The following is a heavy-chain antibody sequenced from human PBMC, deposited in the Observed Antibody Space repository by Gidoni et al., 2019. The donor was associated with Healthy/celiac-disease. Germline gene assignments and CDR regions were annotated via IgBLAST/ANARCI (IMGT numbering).Heavy chain of an antibody. D-gene: IGHD6-13*01. CDR2: IYYSGST. Sequence: QVQLQESGPGRVKPSQTRSLTGTVAGGPISRGGNDWSWIRQHPGKGLEWIGYIYYSGSTYYHPSLKSRVTISVDTSKNQFSLKLSSVTAADTAVYYCARVEQQLVYYYYYYMDVWGKGTTVTVSS. CDR3: ARVEQQLVYYYYYYMDV. V-gene: IGHV4-31*03. CDR1: GGPISRGGND. J-gene: IGHJ6*03.